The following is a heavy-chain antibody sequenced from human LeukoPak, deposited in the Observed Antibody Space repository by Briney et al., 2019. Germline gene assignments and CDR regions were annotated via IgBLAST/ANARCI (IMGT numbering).Heavy chain of an antibody. D-gene: IGHD3-10*01. CDR3: AKSWFGALGWYFDL. V-gene: IGHV3-9*01. CDR2: ISWNSGSI. Sequence: GRSLRLSCAASGFTFDDYAMHWVRQAPGKGLEWVSGISWNSGSIGYADSVKGRFTIPRDNAKNSLYLQMNSLRAEDTALYYCAKSWFGALGWYFDLWGRGTLVTVSS. CDR1: GFTFDDYA. J-gene: IGHJ2*01.